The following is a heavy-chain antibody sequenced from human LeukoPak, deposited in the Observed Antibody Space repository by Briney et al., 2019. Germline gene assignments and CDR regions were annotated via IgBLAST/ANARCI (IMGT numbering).Heavy chain of an antibody. CDR3: ARVLAIFGLDTTDFYMDV. J-gene: IGHJ6*03. Sequence: SETLSLTCAVSGASISSHYWSWIRQPPGKGLEWIGYPSGSISDNPSLKSRVAVSVDPSQNQVSLSLTSVTAADTAVYYCARVLAIFGLDTTDFYMDVWGKGTMVTVSS. CDR2: PSGSI. D-gene: IGHD3/OR15-3a*01. V-gene: IGHV4-59*11. CDR1: GASISSHY.